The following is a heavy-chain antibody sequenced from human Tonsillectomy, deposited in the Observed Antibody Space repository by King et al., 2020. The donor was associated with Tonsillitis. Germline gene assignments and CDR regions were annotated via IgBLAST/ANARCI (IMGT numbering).Heavy chain of an antibody. V-gene: IGHV3-23*04. Sequence: VQLVESGGAWVQPGGSLRLSCAASGFAFSSYAMSWVRQAPGKGPEWVSAITDSGSKTYYADSVEGRLTISRDNSKNTLYRQMNSLRAEDTAIYYCARGSWGVGPYYGLDVWGRGTTVTVSS. CDR3: ARGSWGVGPYYGLDV. CDR2: ITDSGSKT. CDR1: GFAFSSYA. D-gene: IGHD1-26*01. J-gene: IGHJ6*02.